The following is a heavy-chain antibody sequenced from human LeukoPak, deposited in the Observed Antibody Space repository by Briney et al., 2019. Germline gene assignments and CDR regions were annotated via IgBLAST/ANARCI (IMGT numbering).Heavy chain of an antibody. D-gene: IGHD3-10*01. J-gene: IGHJ4*02. CDR1: GFTFSSYW. CDR3: ARGPHYGARSDYLDY. Sequence: GRSLRLSCAASGFTFSSYWMSWVRQAPGKGLEWVANIRQDGSKIYYVDSVKGRFTISRDNAKNSLYLQMNSLRAEDTAVYYCARGPHYGARSDYLDYWGQGTLVTVSS. V-gene: IGHV3-7*01. CDR2: IRQDGSKI.